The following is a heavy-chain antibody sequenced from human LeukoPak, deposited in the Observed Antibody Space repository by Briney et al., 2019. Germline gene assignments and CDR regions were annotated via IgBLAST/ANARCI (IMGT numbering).Heavy chain of an antibody. Sequence: GGSLRLSCAASGFTFSSYSMNWVRQAPGKGLEWVAVISYDASNKYYADSVKGRFTISRDNSKNTLYLQMNSLRGEDTAVYYCAKLRGVAAAGTGYFDPWGQGTLVTVSS. D-gene: IGHD6-13*01. V-gene: IGHV3-30*18. CDR2: ISYDASNK. CDR3: AKLRGVAAAGTGYFDP. J-gene: IGHJ5*01. CDR1: GFTFSSYS.